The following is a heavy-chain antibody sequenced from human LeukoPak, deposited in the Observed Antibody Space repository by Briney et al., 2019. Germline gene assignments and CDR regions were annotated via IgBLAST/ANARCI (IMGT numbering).Heavy chain of an antibody. V-gene: IGHV7-4-1*02. CDR1: GYTFTSYP. D-gene: IGHD6-13*01. Sequence: ASVKVSCKASGYTFTSYPMNWVRQAPGQGLEWMGWINTNTGNPTYAQGFTGRFVFSLDTSVSTAYLQISSLKAEDTAVYYCARGAAAAPFRYFDYWGQGTLVTVSS. J-gene: IGHJ4*02. CDR2: INTNTGNP. CDR3: ARGAAAAPFRYFDY.